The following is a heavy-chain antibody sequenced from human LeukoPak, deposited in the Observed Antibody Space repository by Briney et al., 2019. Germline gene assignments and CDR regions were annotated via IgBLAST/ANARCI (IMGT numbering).Heavy chain of an antibody. V-gene: IGHV4-59*01. CDR3: ARGGGPGYSSTKLDY. D-gene: IGHD6-19*01. J-gene: IGHJ4*02. CDR1: GGSISSYF. CDR2: IYYSGST. Sequence: SETLSLTCTVSGGSISSYFWSWIRQPPGKGLEWIGYIYYSGSTDYNPSLKSRATISVDTSKNQFSLKLSSVTAADTAVYYCARGGGPGYSSTKLDYWGQGTLVTVSS.